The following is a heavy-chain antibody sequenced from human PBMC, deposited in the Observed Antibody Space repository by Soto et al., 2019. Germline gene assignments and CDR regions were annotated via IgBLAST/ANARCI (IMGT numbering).Heavy chain of an antibody. CDR3: ARNRGLYYDGSRAHDS. V-gene: IGHV1-69*06. CDR1: GGTFSSYA. D-gene: IGHD3-22*01. J-gene: IGHJ4*02. Sequence: SVKVSCKASGGTFSSYAISWVRQAPGQGLEWMGGIIPIFGTANYAQKFQGRDNARNSLFLQMNSLRAEDAAIYYCARNRGLYYDGSRAHDSWGQGTLVTVSS. CDR2: IIPIFGTA.